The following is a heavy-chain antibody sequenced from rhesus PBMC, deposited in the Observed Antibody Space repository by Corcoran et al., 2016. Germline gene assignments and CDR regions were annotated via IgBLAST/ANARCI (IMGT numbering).Heavy chain of an antibody. V-gene: IGHV4-80*01. CDR3: ASGPLDWCDYTTWDY. Sequence: QVQLQESGPGLVTPSETLSLTCAVSGGSFRRFWWSCIRQPPGQGLEGIGEINGKSGSNNDNHALKSRVTNSKDGSNNQVSRKLRSVTAADTDGYYGASGPLDWCDYTTWDYWGQGVLVTVSS. D-gene: IGHD3-22*01. CDR1: GGSFRRFW. CDR2: INGKSGSN. J-gene: IGHJ4*01.